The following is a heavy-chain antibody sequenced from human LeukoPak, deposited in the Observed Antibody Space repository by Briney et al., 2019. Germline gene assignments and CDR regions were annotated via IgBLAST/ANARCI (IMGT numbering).Heavy chain of an antibody. CDR1: GYTLTELS. CDR3: ARDQEGFDY. CDR2: IYPRDGST. J-gene: IGHJ4*02. V-gene: IGHV1-46*01. Sequence: ASVKVSCKVSGYTLTELSMHWVRQAPGQGLEWMGMIYPRDGSTSYAQKFQGRVTVTRDTSTSTVHMELSGLRSEDTAVYNCARDQEGFDYWGQGTLVTVSS.